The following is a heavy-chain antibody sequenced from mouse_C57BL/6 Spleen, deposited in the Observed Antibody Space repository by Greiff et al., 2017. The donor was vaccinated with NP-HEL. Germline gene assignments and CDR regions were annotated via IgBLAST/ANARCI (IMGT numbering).Heavy chain of an antibody. J-gene: IGHJ4*01. Sequence: VQLQQSGAELVRPGTSVKMSCKASGYTFTNYWIGWAKQRPGHGLEWIGDIYPGGGYTNYNEKFKGKATLTADKSSSTAYMQFSSLTSEDSAIYYCARCCYYGAHYAMDYWGQGTSVTVSS. CDR1: GYTFTNYW. CDR3: ARCCYYGAHYAMDY. CDR2: IYPGGGYT. D-gene: IGHD1-1*01. V-gene: IGHV1-63*01.